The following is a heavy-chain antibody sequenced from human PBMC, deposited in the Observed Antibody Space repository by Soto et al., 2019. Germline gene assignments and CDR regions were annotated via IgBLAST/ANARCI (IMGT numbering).Heavy chain of an antibody. D-gene: IGHD3-22*01. J-gene: IGHJ4*02. CDR2: IYYSGST. V-gene: IGHV4-30-4*01. Sequence: PSETLSLTCTVSGGSISSGDYYWSWIRQPPGKGLEWIGYIYYSGSTYYNPSLESRVTISVDTSKNQFSLKLSSVTAADTAVYYCAREWYYYDSSGHLDYWGQGTLVTVSS. CDR1: GGSISSGDYY. CDR3: AREWYYYDSSGHLDY.